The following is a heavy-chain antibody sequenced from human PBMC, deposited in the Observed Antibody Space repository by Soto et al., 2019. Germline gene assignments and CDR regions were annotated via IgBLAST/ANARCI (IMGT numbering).Heavy chain of an antibody. CDR1: RXTLTSYY. CDR2: MNPNSGNT. J-gene: IGHJ4*02. V-gene: IGHV1-8*01. Sequence: TPAKVXCEXCRXTLTSYYINGARQATGQGLEWMGWMNPNSGNTGYAQKFQGRVTMTRNTSISTAYMELSSLRSEDTAVYYCASSLIAVACDYWGQGTLVTVSS. D-gene: IGHD6-19*01. CDR3: ASSLIAVACDY.